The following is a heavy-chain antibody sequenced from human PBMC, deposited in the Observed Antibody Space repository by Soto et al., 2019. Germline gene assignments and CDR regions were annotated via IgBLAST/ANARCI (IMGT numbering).Heavy chain of an antibody. CDR3: ARKPYSHCGGLDV. D-gene: IGHD2-21*01. V-gene: IGHV1-18*01. J-gene: IGHJ6*02. CDR2: ILHYNDNT. CDR1: GCIVSDYG. Sequence: ASVQVSCKASGCIVSDYGSNWVRLAPGKGLAWMGWILHYNDNTKYAENFQGSVTLTTDTKTNTVDMELRSLTHDEPGVYFCARKPYSHCGGLDVWGQGTSVTVSS.